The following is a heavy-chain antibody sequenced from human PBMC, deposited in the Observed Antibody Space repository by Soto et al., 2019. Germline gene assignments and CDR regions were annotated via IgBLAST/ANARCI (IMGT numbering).Heavy chain of an antibody. Sequence: ASVKVSCKASGYTFTSYYMHWVRQAPGQGLEWMGIINPSGGSTSYAQKFQGRVTMTRDTSTSTVYMGLSSLRSEDTAVYYCAGVAAAGQGWFDPWGQGTLVTVSS. D-gene: IGHD6-13*01. J-gene: IGHJ5*02. CDR2: INPSGGST. V-gene: IGHV1-46*01. CDR1: GYTFTSYY. CDR3: AGVAAAGQGWFDP.